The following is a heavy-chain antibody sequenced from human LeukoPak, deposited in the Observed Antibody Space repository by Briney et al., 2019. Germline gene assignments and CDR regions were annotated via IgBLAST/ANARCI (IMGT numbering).Heavy chain of an antibody. Sequence: GGSLRLSCAASGFTFRSYSMNRVRQAPGKGLEWVSSISSSSTYTYYADSVKGRFTISRDNTKNSLYLQMNSLRAEDTAVYYCARGWDLPASTHFDCWGQGTLVTVSS. CDR3: ARGWDLPASTHFDC. J-gene: IGHJ4*02. V-gene: IGHV3-21*01. D-gene: IGHD2-2*01. CDR2: ISSSSTYT. CDR1: GFTFRSYS.